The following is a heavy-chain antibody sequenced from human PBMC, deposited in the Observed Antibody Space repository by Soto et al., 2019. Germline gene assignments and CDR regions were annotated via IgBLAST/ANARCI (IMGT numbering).Heavy chain of an antibody. V-gene: IGHV4-34*01. J-gene: IGHJ5*02. CDR3: ARPNYYGDWAFGFDP. CDR1: GGSFSGYY. CDR2: INHSGST. Sequence: SETLSLTCAVYGGSFSGYYWSWIRQPPGKGLEWIGEINHSGSTNYNPSLKSRVTISVDTSKNQFSLKLSSVTAADTAVYYCARPNYYGDWAFGFDPWGQGTLVTVSS. D-gene: IGHD4-17*01.